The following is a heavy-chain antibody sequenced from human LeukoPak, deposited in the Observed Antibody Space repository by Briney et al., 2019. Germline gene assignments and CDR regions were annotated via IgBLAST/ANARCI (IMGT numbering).Heavy chain of an antibody. J-gene: IGHJ6*03. Sequence: SETLSLTCTVSGGSISSYYWSWIRQPPGKGLEWIGYIYYSGSTNYNPSLKSRVTISVDTSKNQFSLKLSSVTAADTAVYYCARDAHDYRTGYLNYYYYYYMDVWGKGTTVTVSS. CDR1: GGSISSYY. V-gene: IGHV4-59*01. CDR2: IYYSGST. CDR3: ARDAHDYRTGYLNYYYYYYMDV. D-gene: IGHD4-11*01.